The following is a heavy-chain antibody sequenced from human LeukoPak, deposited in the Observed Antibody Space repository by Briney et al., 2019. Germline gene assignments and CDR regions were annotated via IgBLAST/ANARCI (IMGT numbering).Heavy chain of an antibody. D-gene: IGHD5-12*01. Sequence: ASVKVSCKASGYTFTSYDINWVRQATGQGLEWMGWMNPNSGNTGYAQKFQGRVTITRNTSISTAYMELSSLRSEDTAVYYCARALYSGYDRHDAFDIWGQGTMVTVSS. CDR1: GYTFTSYD. V-gene: IGHV1-8*03. CDR2: MNPNSGNT. CDR3: ARALYSGYDRHDAFDI. J-gene: IGHJ3*02.